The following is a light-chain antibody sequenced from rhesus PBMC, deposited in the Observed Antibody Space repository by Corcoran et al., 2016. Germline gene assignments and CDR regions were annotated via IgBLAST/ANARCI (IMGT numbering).Light chain of an antibody. CDR2: SAS. V-gene: IGKV1S12*01. CDR1: QNIYIN. CDR3: QHYYDNPFT. J-gene: IGKJ3*01. Sequence: DIQMTQSPSALSASVGDRVTISCRASQNIYINLAWYQQKPGKAPTLLIYSASCLQTGIPSRFSGSGSGTDFTLTISSRQPEDSAAYYCQHYYDNPFTFGPGTKLDIK.